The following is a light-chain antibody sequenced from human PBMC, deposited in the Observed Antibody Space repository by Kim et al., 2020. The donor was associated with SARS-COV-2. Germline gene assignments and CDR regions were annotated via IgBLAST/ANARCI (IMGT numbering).Light chain of an antibody. CDR3: QQYNNWPRST. V-gene: IGKV3-15*01. CDR1: QSISNN. J-gene: IGKJ2*01. Sequence: EIVMPQSPGTLSVSPGERVTLSCRASQSISNNLAWYQQKPGQAPRLLIYGASTRATGIPARFSGSGSGTDFTLTISSLQSEDFAVYYCQQYNNWPRSTFGQGTKLEIK. CDR2: GAS.